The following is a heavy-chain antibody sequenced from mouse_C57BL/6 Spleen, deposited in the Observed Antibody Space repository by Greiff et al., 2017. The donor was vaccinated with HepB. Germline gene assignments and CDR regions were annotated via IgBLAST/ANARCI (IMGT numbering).Heavy chain of an antibody. V-gene: IGHV2-4*01. J-gene: IGHJ2*01. CDR2: IWSGGST. CDR1: GFSLTSYG. D-gene: IGHD1-1*01. CDR3: AKNGYYGNYFDY. Sequence: VQLKESGPGLVQPSQSLSITCTVSGFSLTSYGVHWVRQPPGKGLEWLGVIWSGGSTDYNAAFISRLSISKDNSKSQVFFKMNSLQADDTAIYYCAKNGYYGNYFDYWGQGTTLTVSS.